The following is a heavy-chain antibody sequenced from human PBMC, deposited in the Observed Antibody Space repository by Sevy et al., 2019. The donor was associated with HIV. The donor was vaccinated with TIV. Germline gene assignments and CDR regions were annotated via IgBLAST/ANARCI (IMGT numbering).Heavy chain of an antibody. CDR2: ISGSGGST. Sequence: GGSLRLSCAASGFTFSSNAMSWVRQAPGKGLEWVSAISGSGGSTYYADPVKVRFTISRDNSKNKLYLQMNNLRAEDKAVYYCAKEQDRYFERLPNIFDYWGQGTPVTVSS. J-gene: IGHJ4*02. V-gene: IGHV3-23*01. CDR1: GFTFSSNA. CDR3: AKEQDRYFERLPNIFDY. D-gene: IGHD3-9*01.